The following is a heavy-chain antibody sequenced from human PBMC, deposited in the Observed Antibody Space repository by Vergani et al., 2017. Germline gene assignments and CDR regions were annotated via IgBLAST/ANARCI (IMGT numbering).Heavy chain of an antibody. CDR1: GGSISSGSYY. Sequence: QVQLQESGPGLVKPSQTLSLTCTVSGGSISSGSYYWSWIRQPAGKGLEWIGRIYTSGSTNYNPSLKSRVTMSVDTSKNQFSLKLSSVTAADTAVYYCAREKPLGIAVADINWFDPWGQGTLVTVSS. D-gene: IGHD6-19*01. V-gene: IGHV4-61*02. CDR2: IYTSGST. CDR3: AREKPLGIAVADINWFDP. J-gene: IGHJ5*02.